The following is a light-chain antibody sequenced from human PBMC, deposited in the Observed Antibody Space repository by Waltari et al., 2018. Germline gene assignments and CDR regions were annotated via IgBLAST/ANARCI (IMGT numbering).Light chain of an antibody. J-gene: IGLJ3*02. CDR3: QTGGFGIWV. CDR1: SGHSSYA. V-gene: IGLV4-69*01. CDR2: VHSDGSH. Sequence: QLMLTQSPSASASLGASVKLTCTLSSGHSSYAIAWHQQQPEKGPRYSMKVHSDGSHIKGDGLPVRFSGSSSGAERYLTISSLQSEDEADYYCQTGGFGIWVFGGGTKLTVL.